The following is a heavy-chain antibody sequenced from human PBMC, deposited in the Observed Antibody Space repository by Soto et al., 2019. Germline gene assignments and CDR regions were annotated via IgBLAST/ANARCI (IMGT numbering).Heavy chain of an antibody. CDR1: GYTLTSYY. J-gene: IGHJ4*02. CDR3: ARGGAYSSSSLSPFDY. Sequence: ASVKVSCKASGYTLTSYYMHWVRQAPGQGLEWMGIINPSGGSTSYAQKFQGRVTMTGDTSTSTVYMELSSLRSEDTAVYYCARGGAYSSSSLSPFDYWGQGTLVTVSS. V-gene: IGHV1-46*01. CDR2: INPSGGST. D-gene: IGHD6-6*01.